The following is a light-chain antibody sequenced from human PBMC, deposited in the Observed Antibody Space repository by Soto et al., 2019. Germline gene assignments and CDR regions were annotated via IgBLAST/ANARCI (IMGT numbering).Light chain of an antibody. CDR1: SGDVGAYDR. J-gene: IGLJ2*01. Sequence: QSALTQPRSVSGSPGQSVTISCTGTSGDVGAYDRVSWYQHHPTKAPKLIIYDVTNRPSGVPYRFSGSKSGSTASLTISGLQAEDEADYFCSSYAGGNNLVFGGGTKLTVL. CDR3: SSYAGGNNLV. CDR2: DVT. V-gene: IGLV2-11*01.